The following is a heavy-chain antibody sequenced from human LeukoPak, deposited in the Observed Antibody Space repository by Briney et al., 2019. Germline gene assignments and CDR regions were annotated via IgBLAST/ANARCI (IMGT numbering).Heavy chain of an antibody. D-gene: IGHD3-3*01. CDR3: AKAYIPMVIFGVVDY. CDR2: ISGSGGST. CDR1: GFTFSSYA. V-gene: IGHV3-23*01. J-gene: IGHJ4*02. Sequence: GGSLRLSSAASGFTFSSYAMSWVRRAPGKGLEWVSAISGSGGSTYYADSVKGRFTISRDNSKNPLSLKMNNLRAEDTAVYYCAKAYIPMVIFGVVDYRGQGTLVTVSS.